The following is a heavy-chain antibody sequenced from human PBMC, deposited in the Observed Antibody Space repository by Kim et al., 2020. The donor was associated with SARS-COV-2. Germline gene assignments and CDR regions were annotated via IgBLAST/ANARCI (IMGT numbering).Heavy chain of an antibody. V-gene: IGHV1-69*13. CDR2: IIPIFGTA. D-gene: IGHD3-22*01. Sequence: SVKVSCKASGGTFSSYAISWVRQAPGQGLEWMGGIIPIFGTANYAQKFQGRVTITADESTSTAYMELSSLRSEDTAVYYCAREVHYYDSSGYRHFDYWGQGTLVTVSS. CDR3: AREVHYYDSSGYRHFDY. J-gene: IGHJ4*02. CDR1: GGTFSSYA.